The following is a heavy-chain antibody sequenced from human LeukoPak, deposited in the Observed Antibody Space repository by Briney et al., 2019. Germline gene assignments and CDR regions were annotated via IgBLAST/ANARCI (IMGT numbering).Heavy chain of an antibody. Sequence: HPGGSLRLSCAASGFTFCSCWMNWVRQTPGKGLEWVANINQDGSQKFYVDSVKGRFTISRDNANNSLYLQMSSLRAEDTAVYYCARGGAYYDSSGYYYSSYFDYWGQGTLVTVSS. CDR3: ARGGAYYDSSGYYYSSYFDY. CDR1: GFTFCSCW. CDR2: INQDGSQK. D-gene: IGHD3-22*01. J-gene: IGHJ4*02. V-gene: IGHV3-7*01.